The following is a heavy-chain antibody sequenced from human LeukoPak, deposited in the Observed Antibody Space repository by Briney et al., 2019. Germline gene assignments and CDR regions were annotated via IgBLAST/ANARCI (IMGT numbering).Heavy chain of an antibody. CDR1: GFTFSSYE. D-gene: IGHD1-26*01. V-gene: IGHV3-48*03. J-gene: IGHJ3*02. Sequence: GGSLRLSCAASGFTFSSYEMNWVRQAPGKGLEWVSYISSSGSTIYYADSVKGRFTVSRDNAKNSLYLQMNSLRAGDTAVYYCARCLGSGSYLFDAFDIWGPGTMVTVSS. CDR2: ISSSGSTI. CDR3: ARCLGSGSYLFDAFDI.